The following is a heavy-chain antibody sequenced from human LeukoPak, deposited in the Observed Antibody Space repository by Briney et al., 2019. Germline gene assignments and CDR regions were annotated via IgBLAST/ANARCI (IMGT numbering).Heavy chain of an antibody. CDR2: IWYDGSNK. J-gene: IGHJ4*02. Sequence: GKSLRLSCAASGFTFRSFGMHWVRQAPGKGLEWVALIWYDGSNKNYADPVKGRFTISRDNSKNTLYLQMNSLQAEDTGFYFCARQKDPGSLDYWGQGSLATVSS. D-gene: IGHD2-15*01. CDR1: GFTFRSFG. V-gene: IGHV3-33*08. CDR3: ARQKDPGSLDY.